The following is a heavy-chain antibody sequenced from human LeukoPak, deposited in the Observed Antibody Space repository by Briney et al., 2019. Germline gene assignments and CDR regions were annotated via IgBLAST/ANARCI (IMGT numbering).Heavy chain of an antibody. Sequence: SETLSLTCTVSGGSISSSSYYWGWIRQPPGKGLEWIGSIYYSGSTYYNPSLKSRVTISVDTSKNQFSLKLSSVTAADTAVYYCARPLAGALGFSKWGQGTLVTVSS. CDR2: IYYSGST. CDR1: GGSISSSSYY. J-gene: IGHJ4*02. D-gene: IGHD2-15*01. CDR3: ARPLAGALGFSK. V-gene: IGHV4-39*01.